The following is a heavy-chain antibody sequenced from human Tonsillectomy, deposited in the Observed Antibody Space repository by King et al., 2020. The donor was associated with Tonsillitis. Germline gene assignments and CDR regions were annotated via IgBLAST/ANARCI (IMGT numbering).Heavy chain of an antibody. V-gene: IGHV3-48*02. CDR3: ARGRGDY. J-gene: IGHJ4*02. Sequence: VQLVESGGGLVQPGGSLRLSCAASGFTFSSYSMNWVRQAPGKGLEWVSYISSSSSTIYYADSVKGRFTISRDNAKNSLYLHMNSLRDEETAVYYCARGRGDYWGQGTLVTVSS. CDR2: ISSSSSTI. CDR1: GFTFSSYS.